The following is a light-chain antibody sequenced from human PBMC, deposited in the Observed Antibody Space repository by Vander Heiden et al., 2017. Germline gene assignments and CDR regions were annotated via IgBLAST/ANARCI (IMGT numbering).Light chain of an antibody. CDR1: QSISSW. CDR3: RQENSYSYT. Sequence: DIQMTQSPSTLSASVGDRVTITCRASQSISSWLAWYQQKPGKAPKLLIYKASSLESGVPSRFSGSGSGTEFTLTISSLQPDDFATYYCRQENSYSYTFGQGTKMEIK. J-gene: IGKJ2*01. V-gene: IGKV1-5*03. CDR2: KAS.